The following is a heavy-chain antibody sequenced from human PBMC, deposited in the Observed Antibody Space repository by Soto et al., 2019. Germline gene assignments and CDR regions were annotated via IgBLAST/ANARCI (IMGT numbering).Heavy chain of an antibody. J-gene: IGHJ5*02. V-gene: IGHV4-34*01. Sequence: QVQLQQWGAGLLKPSETLSLTCAVYGGSFSGYYWSWIRQPPGKGLEWMGEINHSGSTNYNPSLKSRVTISVDTSKNQFSLKLSSVTAADTAVYYCARGGLYYYGSGSYRNWFDPWGQGTLVTVSS. CDR2: INHSGST. CDR3: ARGGLYYYGSGSYRNWFDP. CDR1: GGSFSGYY. D-gene: IGHD3-10*01.